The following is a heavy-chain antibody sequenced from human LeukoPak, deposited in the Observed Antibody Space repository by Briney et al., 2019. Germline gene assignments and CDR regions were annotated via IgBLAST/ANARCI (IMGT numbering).Heavy chain of an antibody. CDR2: INPNSGCT. D-gene: IGHD3-3*01. V-gene: IGHV1-2*02. CDR1: GYTFTGYY. J-gene: IGHJ4*02. CDR3: ASLLWSGYYTGY. Sequence: ASVKVSCKASGYTFTGYYMHWVRQAPGQGLEWMGWINPNSGCTNYAQKFQGGVTMTSDTSISTAYMELRRLRSDDTAVYYCASLLWSGYYTGYWGQGTLVTVSS.